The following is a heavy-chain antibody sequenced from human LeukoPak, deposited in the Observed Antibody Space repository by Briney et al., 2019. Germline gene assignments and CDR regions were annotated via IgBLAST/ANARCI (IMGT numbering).Heavy chain of an antibody. J-gene: IGHJ3*02. D-gene: IGHD3-22*01. V-gene: IGHV3-21*01. CDR2: ISSSSSYI. CDR3: AREGYYYDSSGYYPWAFDI. Sequence: GGSLRLSCAASGFTFSSYGMHWVRQAPGKGLEWVSSISSSSSYIYYADSVKGRFTISRDNAKNSLYLQMNSLRAEDTAVYYCAREGYYYDSSGYYPWAFDIWGQGTMVTVSS. CDR1: GFTFSSYG.